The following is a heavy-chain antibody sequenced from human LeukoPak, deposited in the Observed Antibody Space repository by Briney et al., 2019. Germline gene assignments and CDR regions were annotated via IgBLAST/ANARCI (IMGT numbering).Heavy chain of an antibody. D-gene: IGHD2-2*02. CDR2: ISYDGSNK. J-gene: IGHJ6*02. V-gene: IGHV3-30-3*01. CDR3: ARDQCDSPGCYNRYYYYGMDV. CDR1: GFTFSSYA. Sequence: GGSLRLSCAASGFTFSSYAMHWVRQAPGKGLEWVAVISYDGSNKYYADSVKGRFTISRDNSKNTLYLQMNSLRAEDTAVYYCARDQCDSPGCYNRYYYYGMDVWGQGPTVTVSS.